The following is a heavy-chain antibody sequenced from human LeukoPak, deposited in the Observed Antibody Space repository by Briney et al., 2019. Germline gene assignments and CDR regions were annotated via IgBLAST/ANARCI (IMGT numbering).Heavy chain of an antibody. V-gene: IGHV1-2*02. CDR1: GYTFTDYY. CDR2: IYPNSGAT. D-gene: IGHD5-12*01. J-gene: IGHJ5*02. Sequence: GASVKVSCKASGYTFTDYYMHWLRQVHGQGLEWMGWIYPNSGATKYAQKFQGRVTMTRDTSISTAYMDLSSLRSDDTAVYYCARDINAYSGYDRVDPWGQGTLVTVSS. CDR3: ARDINAYSGYDRVDP.